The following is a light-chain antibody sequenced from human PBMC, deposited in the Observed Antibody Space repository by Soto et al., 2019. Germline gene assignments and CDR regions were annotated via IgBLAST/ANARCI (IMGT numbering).Light chain of an antibody. CDR1: SSNIGSNT. Sequence: QSVLTQPPSASGTPGQRGTISCSGSSSNIGSNTVNWYQQLPGTAPKLLIYSNNQRPSGVPDRFSGSKSGTPASLAISGLQSEDEADYYCSSYTSSSTLVVFGGGTKLTVL. J-gene: IGLJ2*01. V-gene: IGLV1-44*01. CDR3: SSYTSSSTLVV. CDR2: SNN.